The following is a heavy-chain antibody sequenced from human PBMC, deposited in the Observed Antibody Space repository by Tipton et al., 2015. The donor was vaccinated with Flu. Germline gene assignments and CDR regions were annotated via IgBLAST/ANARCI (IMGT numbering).Heavy chain of an antibody. Sequence: LRLSCTVSGGSISSGYYWGWIRQPPGKGLEWIGSIYHSGSTYYNPSLKSRVTISVDTSKNQFSLKLSSVTAADTAVYYCARHGYYDILTGYYSWFDPWGQGTLVTVSS. CDR2: IYHSGST. J-gene: IGHJ5*02. D-gene: IGHD3-9*01. CDR1: GGSISSGYY. CDR3: ARHGYYDILTGYYSWFDP. V-gene: IGHV4-38-2*02.